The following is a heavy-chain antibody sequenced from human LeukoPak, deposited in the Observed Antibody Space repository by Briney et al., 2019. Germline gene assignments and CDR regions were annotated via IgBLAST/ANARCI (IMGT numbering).Heavy chain of an antibody. D-gene: IGHD4-17*01. Sequence: GTSVKVSCKASGFTFTSSAVQWVRQARGQRLEWTGWIVVGSGNTNYAQKFQERVTITRDMSTSTAYMELSSLRSEDTAVYYCAARNAYGDYTLYFDYWGQGTLVTVSS. CDR1: GFTFTSSA. J-gene: IGHJ4*02. CDR2: IVVGSGNT. V-gene: IGHV1-58*01. CDR3: AARNAYGDYTLYFDY.